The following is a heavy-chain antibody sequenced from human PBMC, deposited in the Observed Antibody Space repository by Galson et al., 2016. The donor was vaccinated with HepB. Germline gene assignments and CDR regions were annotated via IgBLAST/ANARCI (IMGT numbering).Heavy chain of an antibody. J-gene: IGHJ4*02. CDR3: AHTIFGVVMRNQPRRYYFDY. Sequence: PALVKPTQTLTLTCTFSGFSLSTSAVGVGWIRQPPGKALEWLALVYWSDDKRYSPSLKSRPTITKDTSKNQVVLTMTNMDPVDTATYYCAHTIFGVVMRNQPRRYYFDYWGQGTLVTVSS. CDR2: VYWSDDK. CDR1: GFSLSTSAVG. V-gene: IGHV2-5*01. D-gene: IGHD3-3*01.